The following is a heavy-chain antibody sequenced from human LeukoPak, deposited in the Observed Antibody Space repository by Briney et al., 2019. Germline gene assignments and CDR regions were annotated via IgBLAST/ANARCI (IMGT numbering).Heavy chain of an antibody. V-gene: IGHV3-23*01. CDR2: ISGSGGST. D-gene: IGHD2-15*01. Sequence: GGSLRLSCAASGFTFSSYAMRWVRQAPGKGLEWVSAISGSGGSTYYADSVKGRFTISRDNSKNTLYLQMNSLRAEDTAVYYCAKSTPRYCSGGSCDFDYWGQGTLVTVSS. CDR1: GFTFSSYA. CDR3: AKSTPRYCSGGSCDFDY. J-gene: IGHJ4*02.